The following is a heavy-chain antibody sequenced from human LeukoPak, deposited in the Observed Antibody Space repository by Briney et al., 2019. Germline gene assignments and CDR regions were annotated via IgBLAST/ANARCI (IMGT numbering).Heavy chain of an antibody. Sequence: GGSLRLSCAASGFTFSGYGMHWVRQAPGKGLEWVAFIPSDGSNKYYADSVKGRFTISRDNSENTVDLQMNSLRPEDTAVYYCVKGRNAYFDYWGQGTLVTASS. CDR3: VKGRNAYFDY. V-gene: IGHV3-30*02. J-gene: IGHJ4*02. CDR1: GFTFSGYG. CDR2: IPSDGSNK.